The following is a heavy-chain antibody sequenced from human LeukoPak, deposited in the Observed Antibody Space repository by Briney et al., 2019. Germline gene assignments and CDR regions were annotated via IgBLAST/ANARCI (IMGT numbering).Heavy chain of an antibody. CDR3: ACRGYYYDSSGYYFDY. CDR2: INPNSGGT. J-gene: IGHJ4*02. Sequence: GAPVKVSCKASGYTFTGYYMHWVRQAPGQGLEWMGWINPNSGGTNYAQKFQGRVTMTRDTSISTAYMELSRLRSDDTAVYYCACRGYYYDSSGYYFDYWGQGALVTVSS. CDR1: GYTFTGYY. V-gene: IGHV1-2*02. D-gene: IGHD3-22*01.